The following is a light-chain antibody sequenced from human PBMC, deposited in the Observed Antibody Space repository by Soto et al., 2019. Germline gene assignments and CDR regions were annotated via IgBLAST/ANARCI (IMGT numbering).Light chain of an antibody. CDR2: AIS. Sequence: VLTQSPGTLSLSPGEGAALSCRASQSVTNNYLAWYRQKPGQAPRLLIYAISSRGAGIPDRFIGTGSGSDFTLTISRLEPEGSAVYYCQQYSYSPWPFGRGTRVEL. J-gene: IGKJ1*01. CDR3: QQYSYSPWP. V-gene: IGKV3-20*01. CDR1: QSVTNNY.